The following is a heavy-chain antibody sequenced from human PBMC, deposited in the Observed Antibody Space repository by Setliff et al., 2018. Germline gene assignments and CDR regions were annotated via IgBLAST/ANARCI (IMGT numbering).Heavy chain of an antibody. CDR2: IYYSGST. Sequence: SETLSLTCTVSGGSISSSSYYWGWIRQPPGKGLEWIGSIYYSGSTYYNPSLKSRVIISVDTAKNQFSLKLSSVTAADTAVYYCARDVRVASSSWFKSAFDIWGQGTMVTVSS. CDR3: ARDVRVASSSWFKSAFDI. V-gene: IGHV4-39*07. D-gene: IGHD6-13*01. CDR1: GGSISSSSYY. J-gene: IGHJ3*02.